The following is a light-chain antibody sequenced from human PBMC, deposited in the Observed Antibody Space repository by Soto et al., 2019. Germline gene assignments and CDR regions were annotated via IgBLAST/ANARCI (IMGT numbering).Light chain of an antibody. CDR2: AAS. CDR3: QQNNNWPPIT. CDR1: QSVSSN. V-gene: IGKV3-15*01. Sequence: EIVMTPSPATLSVSPRARATLSCRASQSVSSNLAWYQQKPGQAPRLLIYAASTRATGVPARFSGSGSGTEFTLTISSLQSEDFAVYYCQQNNNWPPITFGQGTRLEIK. J-gene: IGKJ5*01.